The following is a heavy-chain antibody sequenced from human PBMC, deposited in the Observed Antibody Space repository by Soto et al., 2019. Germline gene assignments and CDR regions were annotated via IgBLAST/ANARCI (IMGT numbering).Heavy chain of an antibody. V-gene: IGHV1-69*11. Sequence: QVQLVQSGAEVKKPGSSVKVSCKASGGSFSSHAVSWVRQAPGEGLEWMGAIIPPLKKATYAPKFEGRVTSRADETTGTANIKLSGLRSGDTAVYYCATLSTIRTVSGYYYYGMEGWGQRTTV. CDR3: ATLSTIRTVSGYYYYGMEG. D-gene: IGHD4-4*01. CDR2: IIPPLKKA. CDR1: GGSFSSHA. J-gene: IGHJ6*02.